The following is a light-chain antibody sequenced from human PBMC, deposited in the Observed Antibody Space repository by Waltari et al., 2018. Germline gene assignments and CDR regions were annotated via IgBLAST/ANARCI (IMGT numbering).Light chain of an antibody. CDR1: STDVGGYTY. Sequence: QSALTQPASVSGSPGQSITIPCTGTSTDVGGYTYVPWYQQHPGKAPELVIYDVSNRRSGVSNRFAGSKAGTAASLTISGLQAEDEADYCWSSYTSSSTLVFGGGTRLTVL. CDR3: SSYTSSSTLV. CDR2: DVS. J-gene: IGLJ2*01. V-gene: IGLV2-14*03.